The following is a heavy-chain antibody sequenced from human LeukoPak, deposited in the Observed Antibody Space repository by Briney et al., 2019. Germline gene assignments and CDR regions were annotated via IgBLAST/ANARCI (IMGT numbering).Heavy chain of an antibody. CDR3: ARGRDPY. V-gene: IGHV4-34*01. CDR1: GGSFSGYY. CDR2: INHSGST. D-gene: IGHD5-24*01. J-gene: IGHJ4*02. Sequence: SETLSLTCAVYGGSFSGYYWTWIRQPPGRGLEWIGEINHSGSTNYNPSLKSRVTISVDTSKSQFSLKLNSVTAADTAMYYCARGRDPYWGQGTLVTGSS.